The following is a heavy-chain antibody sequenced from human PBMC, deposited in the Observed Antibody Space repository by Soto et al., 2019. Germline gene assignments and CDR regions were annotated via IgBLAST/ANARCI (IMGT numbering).Heavy chain of an antibody. CDR2: IWYDGSNK. V-gene: IGHV3-33*01. D-gene: IGHD6-13*01. CDR3: ARDRAAVLDY. CDR1: GFTFSRYG. Sequence: QVQLVESGGGVVQPGRSLRLSCAASGFTFSRYGMHWVRQAPGKGLEWVAIIWYDGSNKCYLDSVKGRFTISRDNSKNTLYLQMNSRRADDTAVYYCARDRAAVLDYWGQGILVTVSS. J-gene: IGHJ4*02.